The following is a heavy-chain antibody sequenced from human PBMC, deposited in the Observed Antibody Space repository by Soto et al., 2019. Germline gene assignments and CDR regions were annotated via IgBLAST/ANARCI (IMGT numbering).Heavy chain of an antibody. CDR2: ISAYNGNT. CDR1: GYTFTSYG. Sequence: QVQLVQSGAEVKKPGASVKVSCKASGYTFTSYGISWVRQAPGQGLEWMGWISAYNGNTNYAQKLQGRVTMTTDTYTSTAYMALRSLRSDDRAVYYCARGPQGTIFGVVIGRYYCYGMDGWGQGTTVTVSS. CDR3: ARGPQGTIFGVVIGRYYCYGMDG. D-gene: IGHD3-3*01. V-gene: IGHV1-18*01. J-gene: IGHJ6*02.